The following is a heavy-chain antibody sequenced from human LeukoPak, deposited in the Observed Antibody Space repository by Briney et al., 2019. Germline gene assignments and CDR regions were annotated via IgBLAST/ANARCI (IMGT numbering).Heavy chain of an antibody. Sequence: PSETLSLTCTVSGGSISSGGYYWSWIRQPPGKGLEWIGYIYYSGSTNYNPSLKSRVTISVDTSKNQFSLKLSSVTAADTAVYYCARGDSSSWYKVDYFDYWGQGTLVTVSS. V-gene: IGHV4-61*08. CDR1: GGSISSGGYY. J-gene: IGHJ4*02. D-gene: IGHD6-13*01. CDR3: ARGDSSSWYKVDYFDY. CDR2: IYYSGST.